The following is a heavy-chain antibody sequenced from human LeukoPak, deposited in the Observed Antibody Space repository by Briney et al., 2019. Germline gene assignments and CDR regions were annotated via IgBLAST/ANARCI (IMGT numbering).Heavy chain of an antibody. CDR3: ARDVRYYYDSSGYYGFDY. D-gene: IGHD3-22*01. V-gene: IGHV1-18*04. Sequence: ASVKVSCKASGYTFTGYYVHWVRQAPGQGLEWMGWISAYNGNTNYAQKLQGRVTMTTDTSTSTAYMELRSLRSDDTAVYYCARDVRYYYDSSGYYGFDYWGQGTLVTVSS. J-gene: IGHJ4*02. CDR1: GYTFTGYY. CDR2: ISAYNGNT.